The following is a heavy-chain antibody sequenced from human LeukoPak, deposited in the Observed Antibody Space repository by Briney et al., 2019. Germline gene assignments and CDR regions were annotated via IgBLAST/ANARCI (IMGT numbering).Heavy chain of an antibody. V-gene: IGHV3-20*04. CDR3: TNFDY. CDR2: TNWNAGST. CDR1: GFVFHDYS. J-gene: IGHJ4*02. Sequence: GGSLRLSCVGSGFVFHDYSMTWVRQAPGKGLEWVSGTNWNAGSTAYADSVKGRFSISRDNAKNTLYLQMNSLRAEDTAVYYCTNFDYLGQGTLVTVSS.